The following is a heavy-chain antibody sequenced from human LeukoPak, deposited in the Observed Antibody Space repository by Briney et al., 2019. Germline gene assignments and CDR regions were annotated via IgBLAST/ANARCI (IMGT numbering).Heavy chain of an antibody. J-gene: IGHJ4*02. CDR3: AKGGQDFDFWRFDY. CDR1: GFSFSVYA. Sequence: GGSLRLSCAASGFSFSVYAMSWVRQAPGKGLEWVASISGSGGRTYYTNSVKGRFTISRENFKNTVYLEMNNLGAEDTALYYCAKGGQDFDFWRFDYWGQGNLVIVSS. CDR2: ISGSGGRT. V-gene: IGHV3-23*01. D-gene: IGHD3-3*01.